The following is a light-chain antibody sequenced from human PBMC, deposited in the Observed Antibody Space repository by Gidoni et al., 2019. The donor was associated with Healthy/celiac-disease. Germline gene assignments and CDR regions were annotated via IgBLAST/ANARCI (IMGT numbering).Light chain of an antibody. V-gene: IGKV3-15*01. Sequence: IVMTPSPATLSASPGERATLSCRASQSVSSNLAWYQQKPGQAPRLLIYGASTRATGIPSRFSGSGSGTEFTLTISSLQSEDFAVYYCQQYNNWPPLTFGGGTKVEIK. J-gene: IGKJ4*01. CDR1: QSVSSN. CDR3: QQYNNWPPLT. CDR2: GAS.